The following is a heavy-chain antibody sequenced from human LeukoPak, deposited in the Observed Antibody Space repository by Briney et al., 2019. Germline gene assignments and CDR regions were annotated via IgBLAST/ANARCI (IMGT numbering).Heavy chain of an antibody. J-gene: IGHJ4*02. CDR3: ARDQGGGDGYIHFDC. V-gene: IGHV3-21*01. CDR1: GFTFSSYS. CDR2: ISSSSSYI. Sequence: PGGSLRLSCAASGFTFSSYSMNWVRQAPGKGLEWVSSISSSSSYIYYADSVKGRFTISRDNAKNSLYLQMNSLRAEDTAVYYCARDQGGGDGYIHFDCWGQGTLVTVSS. D-gene: IGHD5-24*01.